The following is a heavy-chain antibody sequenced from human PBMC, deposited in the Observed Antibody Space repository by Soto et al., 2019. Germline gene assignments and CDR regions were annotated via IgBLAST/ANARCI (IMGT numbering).Heavy chain of an antibody. Sequence: GGSLRLSCAASGFTSSNYALSWVRQAPGKGLEWVSAIRDSGGSTYYADSVKGRFTISRDNSKSTLYLQMNSLRAEDTAVYYCAKGLCSSTRCYPFYFDYWGQGTLLTVSS. V-gene: IGHV3-23*01. D-gene: IGHD2-2*01. CDR2: IRDSGGST. CDR1: GFTSSNYA. CDR3: AKGLCSSTRCYPFYFDY. J-gene: IGHJ4*02.